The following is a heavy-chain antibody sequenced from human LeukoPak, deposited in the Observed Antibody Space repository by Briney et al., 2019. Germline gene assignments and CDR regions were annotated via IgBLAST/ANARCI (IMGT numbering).Heavy chain of an antibody. V-gene: IGHV3-53*01. D-gene: IGHD4/OR15-4a*01. CDR3: ARRAGAYSHPYDY. J-gene: IGHJ4*02. CDR2: IYSDNT. Sequence: GGSLRLSCAASGFTFSSYDMHWVRQTTGKGLEWVSFIYSDNTHYSDSVKGRFTISRDNSKNTLYLQMNSLRAEDTAVYYCARRAGAYSHPYDYWGQGTLVTVSS. CDR1: GFTFSSYD.